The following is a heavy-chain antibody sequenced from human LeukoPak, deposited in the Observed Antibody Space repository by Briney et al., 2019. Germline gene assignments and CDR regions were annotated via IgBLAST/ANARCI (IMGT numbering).Heavy chain of an antibody. J-gene: IGHJ5*02. CDR3: ARDIGSSWPNNRLDP. D-gene: IGHD6-13*01. CDR1: GGSISSYY. Sequence: SETLSLTCTVSGGSISSYYWSWIRQPPGKGLEWIGYIYYSGSTNYNPSLKSRVTISVDTSKNQFSLKLSSVTAADTAVYYCARDIGSSWPNNRLDPWGQGTLVTVSS. V-gene: IGHV4-59*01. CDR2: IYYSGST.